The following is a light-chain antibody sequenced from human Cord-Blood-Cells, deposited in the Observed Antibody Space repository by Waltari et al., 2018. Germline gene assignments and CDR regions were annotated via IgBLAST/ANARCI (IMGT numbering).Light chain of an antibody. V-gene: IGLV2-14*01. CDR1: SRDVGGYNY. CDR2: DVS. J-gene: IGLJ3*02. Sequence: QSALTQPASVSGSPGQSITISCPGTSRDVGGYNYVSWFQQQPGKEPKLMIYDVSQRPPGVSNRFSGSKSGNTASLTISGLQAEDEADYYCSSYTSSSTGVFGGGTKLTVL. CDR3: SSYTSSSTGV.